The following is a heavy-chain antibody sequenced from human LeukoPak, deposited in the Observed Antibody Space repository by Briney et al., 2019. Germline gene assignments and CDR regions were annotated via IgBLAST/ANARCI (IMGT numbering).Heavy chain of an antibody. CDR3: WVSLAAPRGYSYYFDY. Sequence: ASVKVSCKASGYTFTGYYMHWVRQAPGQGLEWMGWINPNSGGTNYAQKFQGRVTMTRDTSISTAYMELSRLRSDDTAVYYCWVSLAAPRGYSYYFDYWGQGTLVTVSS. CDR1: GYTFTGYY. CDR2: INPNSGGT. V-gene: IGHV1-2*02. J-gene: IGHJ4*02. D-gene: IGHD2-15*01.